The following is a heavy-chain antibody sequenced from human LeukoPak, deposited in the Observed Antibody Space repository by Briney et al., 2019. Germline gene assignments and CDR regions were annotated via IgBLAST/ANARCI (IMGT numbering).Heavy chain of an antibody. Sequence: GGSLRLSCAASGFTFSNAWMSWVRQAPGKGLEWVANIKQDGSEKYYVDSVKGRFTISRDNAKNSLYLQMNSLRAEDTAVYYCASPTSGIWSFDYWGQGTLVTVSS. CDR2: IKQDGSEK. CDR3: ASPTSGIWSFDY. J-gene: IGHJ4*02. CDR1: GFTFSNAW. V-gene: IGHV3-7*01. D-gene: IGHD1-26*01.